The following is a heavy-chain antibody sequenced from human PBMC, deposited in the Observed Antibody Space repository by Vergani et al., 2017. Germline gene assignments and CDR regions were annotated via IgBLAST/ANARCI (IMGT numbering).Heavy chain of an antibody. J-gene: IGHJ4*02. CDR1: EYSFGNYW. CDR3: ARHTNYTDS. D-gene: IGHD5-24*01. V-gene: IGHV5-51*01. CDR2: IYPADSDT. Sequence: EVELVQSGPEMRKPGESLNISCKGSEYSFGNYWIGWVRQMPGKGLEWMGIIYPADSDTRYSPSFQGQVTISADKSIRTAFLQWDSLKASDTALYCCARHTNYTDSWGQGTLVTVSS.